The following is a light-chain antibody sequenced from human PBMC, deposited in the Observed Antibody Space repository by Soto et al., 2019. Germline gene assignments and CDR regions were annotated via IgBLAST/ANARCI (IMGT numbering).Light chain of an antibody. CDR1: QSLSNSY. J-gene: IGKJ1*01. Sequence: EIVLTQSPATLSLSPGERANLSFRASQSLSNSYLAWYQQKPGQAPRLLIYGASSRATGVPDRFSGSGSGTDSTLTISRLEPDDFAVYYCQQSGSSSWTFGQGTKVDIK. CDR3: QQSGSSSWT. V-gene: IGKV3-20*01. CDR2: GAS.